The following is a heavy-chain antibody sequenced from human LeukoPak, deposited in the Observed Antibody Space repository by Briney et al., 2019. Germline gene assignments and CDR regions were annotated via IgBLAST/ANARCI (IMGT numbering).Heavy chain of an antibody. J-gene: IGHJ4*02. CDR3: ARGGTGYSSGWYYFDY. CDR2: ISYDGSNK. CDR1: GFTFNNYG. Sequence: GGSLRLSCAASGFTFNNYGMHWVRQAPGKGLEWVAVISYDGSNKYYADSVKGRFTISRDNSKNTLYLQMNSLRAEDTAVYYCARGGTGYSSGWYYFDYWGQGTLVTVSS. D-gene: IGHD6-19*01. V-gene: IGHV3-30*03.